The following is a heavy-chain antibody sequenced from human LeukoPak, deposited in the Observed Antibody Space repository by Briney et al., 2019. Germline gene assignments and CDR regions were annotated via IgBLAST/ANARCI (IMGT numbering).Heavy chain of an antibody. CDR2: IKPNSGGT. J-gene: IGHJ5*02. V-gene: IGHV1-2*02. D-gene: IGHD3-10*01. CDR1: GYTFASYY. Sequence: GASVKVSCKASGYTFASYYMHWVRQAPGPGLEWVGIIKPNSGGTNYAQNFQGRVTLTRDTSISTEYMELSRLRSDDTAVYYCARAGRVRGPYNWFDPWGQGTLVTVSS. CDR3: ARAGRVRGPYNWFDP.